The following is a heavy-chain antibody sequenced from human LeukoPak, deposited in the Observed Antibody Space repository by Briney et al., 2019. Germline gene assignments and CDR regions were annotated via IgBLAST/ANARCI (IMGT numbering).Heavy chain of an antibody. CDR3: ARGYFGPGYYFDN. CDR2: VEDSGPT. CDR1: SGSISGQC. Sequence: ETLSLTCIVASGSISGQCWSWIRQFPGKAPEWIGSVEDSGPTRYNSSLRGRVSLSVDESQKQFSLRLSSVTAADTAMYYSARGYFGPGYYFDNWGKGALVTVAS. D-gene: IGHD3-22*01. V-gene: IGHV4-59*11. J-gene: IGHJ4*02.